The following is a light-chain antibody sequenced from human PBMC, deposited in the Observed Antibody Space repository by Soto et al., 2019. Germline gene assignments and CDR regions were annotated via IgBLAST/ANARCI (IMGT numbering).Light chain of an antibody. CDR1: SSNIGAGYD. Sequence: QSVLTQPPSVSGAPGQRVTISCTGSSSNIGAGYDVHWYQQLPGTAPKLLIYGNSNRPSGVPDRFSGSKSGTSASLAITGLQAEDEADYYCHSYDISLSGLVFGGGTKLTVL. CDR3: HSYDISLSGLV. V-gene: IGLV1-40*01. J-gene: IGLJ3*02. CDR2: GNS.